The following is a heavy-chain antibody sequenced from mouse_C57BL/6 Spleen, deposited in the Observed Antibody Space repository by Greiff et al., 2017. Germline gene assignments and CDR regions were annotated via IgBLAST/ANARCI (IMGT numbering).Heavy chain of an antibody. V-gene: IGHV1-52*01. J-gene: IGHJ3*01. CDR2: IDPSDSET. Sequence: QVQLQQPGAELVRPGSSVKLSCKASGYTFTSYWMHWVKQRPIQGLEWIGNIDPSDSETHYNQKFKDKATLTVDKSSSTAYMQLSSLTSEDSAVYYCAGAYDYGAWFAYWGQGTLVTVSA. CDR3: AGAYDYGAWFAY. D-gene: IGHD2-4*01. CDR1: GYTFTSYW.